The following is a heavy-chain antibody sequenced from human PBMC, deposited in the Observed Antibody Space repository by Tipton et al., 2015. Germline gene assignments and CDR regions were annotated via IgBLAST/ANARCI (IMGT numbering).Heavy chain of an antibody. Sequence: TLSLTCSVSGGSVSSANYYWGWIRQPPGKGLEWIGSISHSGNTYYNPSLKSRVTMSRDTSKNQFSLKLTSVTAADTAVYYCARLTGDYYDSATYDPTYIDYWGQGILVSVSS. V-gene: IGHV4-39*07. CDR2: ISHSGNT. CDR3: ARLTGDYYDSATYDPTYIDY. CDR1: GGSVSSANYY. D-gene: IGHD3-22*01. J-gene: IGHJ4*02.